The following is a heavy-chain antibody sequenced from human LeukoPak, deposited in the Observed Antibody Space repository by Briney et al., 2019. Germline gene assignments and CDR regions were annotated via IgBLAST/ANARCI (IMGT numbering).Heavy chain of an antibody. CDR2: INSDGSST. CDR3: ASIRRLGDTAMVEDY. J-gene: IGHJ4*02. D-gene: IGHD5-18*01. CDR1: GLTFSSYW. V-gene: IGHV3-74*01. Sequence: GGSLRLSCAASGLTFSSYWMHWVRQAPGKGLVWVSRINSDGSSTSYADSVKGRFTISRDNAKNTLYLQMNSLRAEDTAVYYCASIRRLGDTAMVEDYWGQGTLVTVSS.